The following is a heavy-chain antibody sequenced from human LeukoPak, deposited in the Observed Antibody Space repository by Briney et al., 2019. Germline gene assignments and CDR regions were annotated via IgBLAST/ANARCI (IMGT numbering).Heavy chain of an antibody. Sequence: SETLSLTCTVSGGSISSTSYYGGWFRQPPGKGLEWIGSIYYSGSTYYNPSLKSRVTISVDTSKNQFSLDLSSVTAGDTAVYYCTRHAGQWLRRALEYWGQGTLVTVSS. CDR3: TRHAGQWLRRALEY. V-gene: IGHV4-39*01. D-gene: IGHD6-19*01. CDR2: IYYSGST. CDR1: GGSISSTSYY. J-gene: IGHJ4*02.